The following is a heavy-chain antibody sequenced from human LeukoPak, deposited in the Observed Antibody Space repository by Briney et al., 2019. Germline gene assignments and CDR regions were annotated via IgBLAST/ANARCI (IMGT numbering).Heavy chain of an antibody. Sequence: ASVKVSCKASGYTFTGYYMHWVRQAPGQGLEWMGWISAYNGDTDYAQKVQGRVTMTTDTSTSTAYMELRSLRSDDTAVYYCARAYDSSGYYYRWFDPWGQGTLVTVSS. CDR1: GYTFTGYY. J-gene: IGHJ5*02. D-gene: IGHD3-22*01. V-gene: IGHV1-18*04. CDR3: ARAYDSSGYYYRWFDP. CDR2: ISAYNGDT.